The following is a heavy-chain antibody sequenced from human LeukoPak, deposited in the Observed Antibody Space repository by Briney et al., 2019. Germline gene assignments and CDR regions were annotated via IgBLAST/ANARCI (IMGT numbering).Heavy chain of an antibody. V-gene: IGHV3-30-3*01. CDR3: ASGPIVGAIGYFDY. Sequence: PGGSLRLSCAASGFTLSSYAMHWVRQAPGKGLEWVAVISYDGSNKYYADSVKGRFTISRDNSKNTLYLQMNSLRAEDTAVYYCASGPIVGAIGYFDYWGQGTLVTVSS. D-gene: IGHD1-26*01. CDR1: GFTLSSYA. J-gene: IGHJ4*02. CDR2: ISYDGSNK.